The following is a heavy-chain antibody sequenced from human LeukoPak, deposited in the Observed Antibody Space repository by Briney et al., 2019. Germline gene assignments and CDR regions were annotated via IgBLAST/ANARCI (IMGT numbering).Heavy chain of an antibody. D-gene: IGHD3-10*01. CDR2: IWYDGSDK. Sequence: GGSLRLSCAASGFTFSSYGMHWVRQAPGKGLEWVAVIWYDGSDKYYADSVKGRFTISRDNSKNTLYLQMNSLRAEDTAVYYCARDLSSWFGELLRPFDYWGQGTLVTVSS. J-gene: IGHJ4*02. CDR3: ARDLSSWFGELLRPFDY. V-gene: IGHV3-33*01. CDR1: GFTFSSYG.